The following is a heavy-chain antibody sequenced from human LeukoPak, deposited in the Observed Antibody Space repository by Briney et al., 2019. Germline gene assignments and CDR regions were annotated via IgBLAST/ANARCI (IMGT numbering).Heavy chain of an antibody. V-gene: IGHV3-21*01. CDR1: GFTFNSYN. CDR3: ARHEWGITNAFDI. CDR2: ITSSSTYM. J-gene: IGHJ3*02. Sequence: GGSLRLSCAASGFTFNSYNMNWVRQAPGKGLEWVSSITSSSTYMYYADSVKGRFTISRDNARNSLYLQMNSLRAEDTAVYYCARHEWGITNAFDIWGQGTMVTVSS. D-gene: IGHD1-14*01.